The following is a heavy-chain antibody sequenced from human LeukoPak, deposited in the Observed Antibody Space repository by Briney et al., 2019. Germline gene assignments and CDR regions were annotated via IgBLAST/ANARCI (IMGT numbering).Heavy chain of an antibody. CDR3: AKAQYCGSTSCYTWFGP. V-gene: IGHV3-23*01. J-gene: IGHJ5*02. D-gene: IGHD2-2*02. CDR2: VSSSGDNT. CDR1: GFAFSSDA. Sequence: GGSLRLSCAASGFAFSSDAMSWVRQAPGQGLEWVSAVSSSGDNTYYADSVKARFTISRDNSKNTLYLQMRSLRAEDTAIYYCAKAQYCGSTSCYTWFGPWGQGTLVTVSS.